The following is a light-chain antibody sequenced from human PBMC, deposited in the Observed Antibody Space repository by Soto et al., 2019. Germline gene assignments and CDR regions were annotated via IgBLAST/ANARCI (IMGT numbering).Light chain of an antibody. J-gene: IGKJ1*01. Sequence: EIVLKQSPATLSLSPGERATLSCRASQSVSSFLAWYQQKPGQAPRLLIYDASNRATDIPVRFSGSGSGADFTLTISSLEPEDFAIYFCQQRSNWPPWTFGQGTKVEFK. CDR3: QQRSNWPPWT. CDR2: DAS. V-gene: IGKV3-11*01. CDR1: QSVSSF.